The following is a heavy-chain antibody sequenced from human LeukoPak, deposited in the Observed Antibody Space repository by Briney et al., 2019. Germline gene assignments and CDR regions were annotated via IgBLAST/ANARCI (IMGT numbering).Heavy chain of an antibody. Sequence: PGGSLRLSCAASGFTFSSYAMSWVRQAPGKGLEWVSAISGSGGSTYYADSVKGRFTISRENAKNSLYLQMNSLRAGDTAVYYCARGRLWYQLQPLDYWGQGTLVTVSS. D-gene: IGHD2-2*01. J-gene: IGHJ4*02. CDR1: GFTFSSYA. V-gene: IGHV3-23*01. CDR3: ARGRLWYQLQPLDY. CDR2: ISGSGGST.